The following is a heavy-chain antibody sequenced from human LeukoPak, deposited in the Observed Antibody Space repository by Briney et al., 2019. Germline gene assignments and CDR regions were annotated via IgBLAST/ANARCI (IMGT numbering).Heavy chain of an antibody. V-gene: IGHV1-18*01. Sequence: AAVKVSCKASGYTFTSYGISWVRQAPGPGLEWMGWISAYNGNTNYAQKLQGRVTMTTDTSTSTAYMELRSLRSDDTAVYYCARGHRYCTNGVCYTNYYYYYMDVWGKGPRSPSP. CDR3: ARGHRYCTNGVCYTNYYYYYMDV. J-gene: IGHJ6*03. CDR1: GYTFTSYG. CDR2: ISAYNGNT. D-gene: IGHD2-8*01.